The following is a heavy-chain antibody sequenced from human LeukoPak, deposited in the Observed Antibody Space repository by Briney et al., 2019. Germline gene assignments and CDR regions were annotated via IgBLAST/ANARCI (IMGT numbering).Heavy chain of an antibody. D-gene: IGHD3-10*01. V-gene: IGHV3-33*01. CDR3: ARGRITMVRGADTYYFDY. J-gene: IGHJ4*02. Sequence: AGGSLRLSCAASGFTFSSYGMHWVRQAPGKGLEWVAVIWYDGSNKYYADSVKGRFTISRDNSKNTLYLQMNSLRAEDTDVYYCARGRITMVRGADTYYFDYWGQGTLVTVSS. CDR2: IWYDGSNK. CDR1: GFTFSSYG.